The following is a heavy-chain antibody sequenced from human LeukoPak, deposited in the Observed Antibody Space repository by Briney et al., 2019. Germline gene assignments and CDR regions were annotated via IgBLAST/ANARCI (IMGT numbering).Heavy chain of an antibody. CDR3: ARQWIQLWFVGHDAFDI. J-gene: IGHJ3*02. CDR1: GFTFSSYW. Sequence: SGGSLRLSCAASGFTFSSYWMSWVRQAPGKGLEWVANIKQDGSEKYYVDSVKGRFTVSRDNAKNSLYLQMNSLRAEDTAVYYCARQWIQLWFVGHDAFDIWGQGTMVTVSS. D-gene: IGHD5-18*01. CDR2: IKQDGSEK. V-gene: IGHV3-7*01.